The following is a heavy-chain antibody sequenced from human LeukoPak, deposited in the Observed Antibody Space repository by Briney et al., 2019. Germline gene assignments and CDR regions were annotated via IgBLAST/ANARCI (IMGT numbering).Heavy chain of an antibody. D-gene: IGHD2-2*01. J-gene: IGHJ4*02. CDR3: AREDAAMYYFDY. CDR2: IYHSGST. Sequence: SETLSLTCAVSGYSISSGYYWGWIRQPPGKGLEWIGSIYHSGSTYYNPSPKSRVTISVDTSKNQSSLKLSSVTAADTAVYYCAREDAAMYYFDYWGQGNLVTVSS. V-gene: IGHV4-38-2*02. CDR1: GYSISSGYY.